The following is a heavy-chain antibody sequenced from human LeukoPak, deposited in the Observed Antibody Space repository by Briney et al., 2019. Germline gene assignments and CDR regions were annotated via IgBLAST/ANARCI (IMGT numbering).Heavy chain of an antibody. CDR1: GGSISSYY. CDR2: IYYSGST. V-gene: IGHV4-59*01. J-gene: IGHJ4*02. D-gene: IGHD3-10*01. CDR3: ARTTGMVRGVDFDY. Sequence: SETLSLTCTVSGGSISSYYWSWIRQPPGKGLEWIGYIYYSGSTNYNPSLKSRVTISVDTSKNQFSLKLSSVTAADTAVYYCARTTGMVRGVDFDYWGQGSLVTVPS.